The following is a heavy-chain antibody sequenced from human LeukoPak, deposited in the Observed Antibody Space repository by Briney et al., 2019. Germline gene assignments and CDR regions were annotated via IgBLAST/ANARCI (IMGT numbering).Heavy chain of an antibody. Sequence: PSETLSLTCTVSGGSISSSSYYWGWIRQPPGKGLEWIGSIYYSGSTYYNPSLKSRVTISVDTSKNQFSLKLSSVTAADTAVYYCARQKPSIVGATHYFDYWGQGTLVTVSS. J-gene: IGHJ4*02. V-gene: IGHV4-39*01. CDR2: IYYSGST. CDR1: GGSISSSSYY. CDR3: ARQKPSIVGATHYFDY. D-gene: IGHD1-26*01.